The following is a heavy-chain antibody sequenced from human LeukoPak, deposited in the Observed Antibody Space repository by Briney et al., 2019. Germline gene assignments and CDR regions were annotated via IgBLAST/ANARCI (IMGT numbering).Heavy chain of an antibody. V-gene: IGHV4-34*01. CDR2: INHSGST. CDR1: GGSFSVYY. J-gene: IGHJ4*02. D-gene: IGHD2-2*01. Sequence: SETLSLTCAVYGGSFSVYYWSWIRQPPGKGLEWIGEINHSGSTNYNPSLKSRVTISVDTSKNQFSLKLSSVTAADTAVYFCARGLLWDDYWGQGTLVTVSS. CDR3: ARGLLWDDY.